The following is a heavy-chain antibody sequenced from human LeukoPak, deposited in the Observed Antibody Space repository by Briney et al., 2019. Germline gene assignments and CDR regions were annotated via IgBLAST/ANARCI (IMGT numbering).Heavy chain of an antibody. D-gene: IGHD3-22*01. CDR3: ARYNYYDSSASRVFDI. V-gene: IGHV4-59*01. J-gene: IGHJ3*02. CDR1: GGSINSYY. CDR2: IYYSGST. Sequence: SEALSLTCTVSGGSINSYYWSWIRQPPGKGLEWIGYIYYSGSTNYNPSLKSRVTVSVDTSKNQFSLKLSSVTAADTAVYYCARYNYYDSSASRVFDIWGQGTMVTVSS.